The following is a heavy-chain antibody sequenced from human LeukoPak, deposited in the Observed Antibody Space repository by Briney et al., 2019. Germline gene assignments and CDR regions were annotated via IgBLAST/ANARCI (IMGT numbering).Heavy chain of an antibody. J-gene: IGHJ1*01. CDR1: GFTFSSYS. CDR3: ARVYDYGDPEYFQH. D-gene: IGHD4-17*01. V-gene: IGHV3-21*01. CDR2: ISSSSSYM. Sequence: GGSLRLSCAASGFTFSSYSMNWVRQAPGKGLEWVSSISSSSSYMYYADSVKGRFTISRDNAKNSLYLQMNSLRAEDTAVYYCARVYDYGDPEYFQHWGQGTLVTVSS.